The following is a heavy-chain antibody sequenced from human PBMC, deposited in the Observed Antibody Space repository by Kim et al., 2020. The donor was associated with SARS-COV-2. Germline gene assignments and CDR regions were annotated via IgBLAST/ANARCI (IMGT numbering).Heavy chain of an antibody. CDR2: INTNTGNP. J-gene: IGHJ4*02. CDR3: ARTQRSTGTAAAGMSG. D-gene: IGHD6-13*01. V-gene: IGHV7-4-1*02. Sequence: ASVKVSCKASGYTFTSYAMNWVRQAPGQGLEWMGWINTNTGNPTYAQGFTGRFVFSLDTSVSTAYLQISSLKAEDTAVYYCARTQRSTGTAAAGMSGWGQGTLVTVFS. CDR1: GYTFTSYA.